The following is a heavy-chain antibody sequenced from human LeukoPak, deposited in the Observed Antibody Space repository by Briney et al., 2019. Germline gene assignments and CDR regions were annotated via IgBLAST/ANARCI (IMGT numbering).Heavy chain of an antibody. D-gene: IGHD4-17*01. J-gene: IGHJ4*02. Sequence: SGPTLVKPTQTLTLTCTFSGFSLSTSGVGVGWIRQPPGKALEWLALIYWDGNKPYSPSLKTTLTITKDTSKNLVFLTMTNMDPVDTATYYCAHRRLTPSTTVTTGFDYWGQGILVTVSS. V-gene: IGHV2-5*02. CDR1: GFSLSTSGVG. CDR3: AHRRLTPSTTVTTGFDY. CDR2: IYWDGNK.